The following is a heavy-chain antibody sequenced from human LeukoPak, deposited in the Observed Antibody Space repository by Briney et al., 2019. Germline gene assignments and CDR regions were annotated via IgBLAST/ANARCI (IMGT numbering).Heavy chain of an antibody. J-gene: IGHJ4*02. V-gene: IGHV3-48*03. Sequence: GGYLRLSCAASGFSFSNYEMNLVRQAPGKGLELLSYISSNGYTIYYADSVKGRFTVSRDNAKSSLYLQMNSLRAEDTAVYYCAKQYDFLTGPTLGFDFWGQGTLVTVSS. CDR2: ISSNGYTI. CDR1: GFSFSNYE. CDR3: AKQYDFLTGPTLGFDF. D-gene: IGHD3-9*01.